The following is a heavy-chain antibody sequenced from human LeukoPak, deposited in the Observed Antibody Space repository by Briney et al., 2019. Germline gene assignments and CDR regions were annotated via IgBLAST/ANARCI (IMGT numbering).Heavy chain of an antibody. CDR3: ARNKAITAFFGMDV. J-gene: IGHJ6*02. Sequence: GGSLRLSCAASGFTFSDYAMHWVRRAPGKGLEWVAVIAYGGTYTHHADSLKGRFTISRDNSRDTLYLQINSLRPEDTALYYCARNKAITAFFGMDVWGQGTTIIVSS. D-gene: IGHD2/OR15-2a*01. V-gene: IGHV3-30*03. CDR1: GFTFSDYA. CDR2: IAYGGTYT.